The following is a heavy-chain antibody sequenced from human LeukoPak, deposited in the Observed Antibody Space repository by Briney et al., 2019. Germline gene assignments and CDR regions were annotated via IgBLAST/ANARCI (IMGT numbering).Heavy chain of an antibody. CDR3: ARYSGLQYYFDY. J-gene: IGHJ4*02. D-gene: IGHD1-26*01. CDR1: GGSISSGGYY. V-gene: IGHV4-31*03. CDR2: IYYSGST. Sequence: SETLSLTCTVSGGSISSGGYYWSWIRQHPGKGLEWIGYIYYSGSTYYNPSLKSRVTISVDTSKNQFSLKLSSVTAADTAVYYCARYSGLQYYFDYWGQGTLVTVSS.